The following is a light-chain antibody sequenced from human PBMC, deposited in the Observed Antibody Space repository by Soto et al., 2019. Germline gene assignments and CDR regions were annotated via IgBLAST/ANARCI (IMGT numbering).Light chain of an antibody. J-gene: IGLJ1*01. CDR3: SSYTSSSSYV. CDR1: SSDVGGYNY. V-gene: IGLV2-14*01. CDR2: EVS. Sequence: VLTQPASVSGSPGQSITISCTGTSSDVGGYNYVSWYQQHPGKAPKLMIYEVSNRPSGVSNRFSGSKSGNTASLTISGLQAEDEADYYCSSYTSSSSYVFGTGTKVTVL.